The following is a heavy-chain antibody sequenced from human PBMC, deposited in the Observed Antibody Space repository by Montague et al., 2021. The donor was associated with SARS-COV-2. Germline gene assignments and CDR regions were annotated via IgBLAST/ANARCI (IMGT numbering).Heavy chain of an antibody. V-gene: IGHV2-70*20. CDR3: ARSLYDILTGYYLPFDD. J-gene: IGHJ4*02. Sequence: PALVKPTQTLTLTCNFSGFSRSTSGMCVSWVRQPPGKALEWLALIDWDDNKFYSTSLKTRLTISKDTSKNQVVLTMTNVDPVDTATYYCARSLYDILTGYYLPFDDWGQGTLVTVSS. CDR1: GFSRSTSGMC. D-gene: IGHD3-9*01. CDR2: IDWDDNK.